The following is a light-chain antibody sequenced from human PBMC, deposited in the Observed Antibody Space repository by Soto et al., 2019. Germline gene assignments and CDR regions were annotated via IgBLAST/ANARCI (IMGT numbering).Light chain of an antibody. V-gene: IGLV2-14*01. CDR2: GVT. CDR1: DSDIGNYNY. CDR3: SSYTSYTTLWV. Sequence: QSVLTQPASVSGSPGQSITISCTGTDSDIGNYNYVSWYQQHPGKAPKLMIYGVTNRPSGVSDRFSGSKSGNAASLTISGLQAEDEADYYCSSYTSYTTLWVFGGGTTLTVL. J-gene: IGLJ3*02.